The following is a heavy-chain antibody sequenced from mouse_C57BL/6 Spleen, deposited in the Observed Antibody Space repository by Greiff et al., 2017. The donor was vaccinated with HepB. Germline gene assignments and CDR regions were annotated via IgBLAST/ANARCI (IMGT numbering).Heavy chain of an antibody. CDR2: IDPETGGT. V-gene: IGHV1-15*01. CDR3: TICQMRLPVLY. CDR1: GYTFTDYE. J-gene: IGHJ2*01. D-gene: IGHD2-4*01. Sequence: VQLQQSGAELVRPGASVTLSCKASGYTFTDYEMHWVKQTPVHGLEWIGAIDPETGGTAYNQKFKGKAILTADKSSSTAYMELRSLTSEDSAVYYYTICQMRLPVLYWGQGTTLTVSS.